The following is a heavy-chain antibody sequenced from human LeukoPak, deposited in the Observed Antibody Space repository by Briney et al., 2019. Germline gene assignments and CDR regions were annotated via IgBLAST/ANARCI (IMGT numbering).Heavy chain of an antibody. V-gene: IGHV1-2*02. Sequence: GASVKVSCKASGYTFTGYYMHWVRQAPGQGLEWMGWINPNSGGTNYAQKFQGRVTMTRDTSISTAYMELSRLRSDDTAVYYCARTGGTVTTEFDYWGQGTLVTASS. J-gene: IGHJ4*02. CDR1: GYTFTGYY. CDR3: ARTGGTVTTEFDY. CDR2: INPNSGGT. D-gene: IGHD4-11*01.